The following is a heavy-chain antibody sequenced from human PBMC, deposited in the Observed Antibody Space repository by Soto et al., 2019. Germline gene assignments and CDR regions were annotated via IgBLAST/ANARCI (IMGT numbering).Heavy chain of an antibody. D-gene: IGHD1-26*01. CDR3: ARDGRAYD. J-gene: IGHJ4*02. Sequence: QVQLVESGGGVVQPGRSLRLSCAASGFTFSSYGMHWVRQAPGKGLEWVAVIWYDGSNKYYADSVKGRFTISRDNSKNTLNLQRSSLRAEDTAVYYCARDGRAYDWGQGNLVPVSS. V-gene: IGHV3-33*01. CDR2: IWYDGSNK. CDR1: GFTFSSYG.